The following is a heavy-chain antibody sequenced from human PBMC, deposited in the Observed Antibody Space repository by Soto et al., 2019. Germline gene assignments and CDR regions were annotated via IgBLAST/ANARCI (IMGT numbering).Heavy chain of an antibody. CDR3: ARGVYDTSGYYDWFDP. D-gene: IGHD3-22*01. Sequence: PSETLSLTCAVSGGSISSSNWWSWVRQPPGKGLEWIGEIYHSGSTNYNPSLRSRVTISVDKSKNQFSLKLSSVTAADTAVYYCARGVYDTSGYYDWFDPWGQGTLVTVSS. CDR1: GGSISSSNW. CDR2: IYHSGST. J-gene: IGHJ5*02. V-gene: IGHV4-4*02.